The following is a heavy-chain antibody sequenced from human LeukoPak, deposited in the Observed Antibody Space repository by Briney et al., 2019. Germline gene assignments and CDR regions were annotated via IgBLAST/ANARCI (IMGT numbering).Heavy chain of an antibody. CDR3: ASVADYCYDSSGYYYCYFDY. Sequence: ASVKVSCKASGYTFTSYDINWVRQATGQGLEWMGWMNPNSGNTGYAQKFQGRVTITRNTSISTAYMELSSLRSEDTAVYYCASVADYCYDSSGYYYCYFDYWGQGTLVTVSS. CDR1: GYTFTSYD. J-gene: IGHJ4*02. V-gene: IGHV1-8*03. CDR2: MNPNSGNT. D-gene: IGHD3-22*01.